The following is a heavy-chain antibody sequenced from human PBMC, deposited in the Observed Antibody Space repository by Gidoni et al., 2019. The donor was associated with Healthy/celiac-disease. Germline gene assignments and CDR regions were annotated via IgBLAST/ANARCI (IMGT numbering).Heavy chain of an antibody. Sequence: QVQLQQWGAGLLKPSETLSLTCAVYGGSFSGYYWSWIRQPPGKGLEWIGEINHSGRTNYNPSLKSRVTISVDTSKNQFSLKLSSVTAADTAVYYCARGWVVTAYYYYYGMDVWGQGTTVTVSS. V-gene: IGHV4-34*01. CDR1: GGSFSGYY. CDR2: INHSGRT. CDR3: ARGWVVTAYYYYYGMDV. D-gene: IGHD2-21*02. J-gene: IGHJ6*02.